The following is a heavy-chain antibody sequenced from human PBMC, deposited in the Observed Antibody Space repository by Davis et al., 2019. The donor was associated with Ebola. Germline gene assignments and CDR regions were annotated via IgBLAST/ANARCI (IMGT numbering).Heavy chain of an antibody. V-gene: IGHV1-46*03. D-gene: IGHD4-23*01. CDR1: GYTFTSYY. CDR2: INPSGGST. Sequence: AASVKVSCKASGYTFTSYYMHWVRQAPGQGLEWMGIINPSGGSTSYAQKFQGRVTMTRDTSTGTVYMDLSSLRSEDTAMYYCTRDPPEYADNSVWYFDLWGRGTLVTVSS. CDR3: TRDPPEYADNSVWYFDL. J-gene: IGHJ2*01.